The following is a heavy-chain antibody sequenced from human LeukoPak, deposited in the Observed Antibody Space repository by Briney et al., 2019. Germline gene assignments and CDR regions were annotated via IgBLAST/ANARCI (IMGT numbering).Heavy chain of an antibody. CDR3: TTERLLRYFDY. V-gene: IGHV3-15*01. D-gene: IGHD3-9*01. Sequence: GSLRLSCAASGFPFSNAWMSWVRQAPGKGLEWVGRIKSKTDGGTTDYAAPVKGRFTISRDDSKNTLYLQMNSLKTEDTAVYYCTTERLLRYFDYWGQGTLVTVSS. CDR2: IKSKTDGGTT. J-gene: IGHJ4*02. CDR1: GFPFSNAW.